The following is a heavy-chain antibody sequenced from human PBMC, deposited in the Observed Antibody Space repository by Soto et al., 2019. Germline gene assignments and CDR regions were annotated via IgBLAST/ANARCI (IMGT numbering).Heavy chain of an antibody. CDR3: ARGLATLPVFALDI. V-gene: IGHV2-5*01. CDR1: GFSLSTSGVG. D-gene: IGHD6-6*01. CDR2: IYWSGDE. Sequence: SCPTLGNPTQTLTLTCSLSGFSLSTSGVGVGWIRQSPGKALEWLALIYWSGDEHYRPSLKSRLSIIKDTSKNHVVLIMTDMDPVDTATYYCARGLATLPVFALDIWGQGTMVTVSS. J-gene: IGHJ3*02.